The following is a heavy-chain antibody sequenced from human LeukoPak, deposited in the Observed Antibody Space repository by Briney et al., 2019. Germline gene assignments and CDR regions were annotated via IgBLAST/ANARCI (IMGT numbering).Heavy chain of an antibody. CDR2: IKQDASDK. J-gene: IGHJ3*02. CDR1: GFTFSSYW. D-gene: IGHD2-21*02. V-gene: IGHV3-7*04. CDR3: ARYCGGNCYSPHDAFDI. Sequence: PGGSLRLSCAASGFTFSSYWMSWVRQAPGKGLEWVANIKQDASDKYYVASVKGRFTISRDNAQNSLYLQMNSLSAEDTAVYYRARYCGGNCYSPHDAFDIWGQGTMVTVSS.